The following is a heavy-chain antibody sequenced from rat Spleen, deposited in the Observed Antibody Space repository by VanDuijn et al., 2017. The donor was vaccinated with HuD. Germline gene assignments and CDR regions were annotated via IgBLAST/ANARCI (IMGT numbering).Heavy chain of an antibody. CDR3: ARSLPGYNAFAY. CDR1: GFSLSSYG. J-gene: IGHJ3*01. CDR2: IWGNGNT. Sequence: QVQLKESGPGLVQPSQTLSLTCTVSGFSLSSYGVIWVRQPPGKGLDWMGVIWGNGNTNYNSPRKSRLSISRDTSKSQVFLKMNNLQTEDTAMYFCARSLPGYNAFAYWGQGTLVTVSS. V-gene: IGHV2S61*01. D-gene: IGHD1-4*01.